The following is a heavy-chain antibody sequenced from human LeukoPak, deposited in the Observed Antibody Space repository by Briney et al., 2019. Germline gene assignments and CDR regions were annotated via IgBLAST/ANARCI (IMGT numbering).Heavy chain of an antibody. CDR3: ARRNKVDTAMASDY. Sequence: GESLKISCKGSGYSLTSYWIGWVRQMPGKGLEWMGIIYPGDSNTRYSPSFQGQVTISADKSISTAYLQWSSLKASDTAMYYCARRNKVDTAMASDYWGQGTLVTVSS. CDR2: IYPGDSNT. CDR1: GYSLTSYW. D-gene: IGHD5-18*01. V-gene: IGHV5-51*01. J-gene: IGHJ4*02.